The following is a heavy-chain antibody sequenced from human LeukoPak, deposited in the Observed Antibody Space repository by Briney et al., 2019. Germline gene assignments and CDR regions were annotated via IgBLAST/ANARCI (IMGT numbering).Heavy chain of an antibody. CDR1: ALTLSAYS. Sequence: SRRLACELAALTLSAYSLSWVRQAPGEWLEWEEKIKIVVSEKAHGDSVKGPLSIARDNDEGSLYWRVTSLRVEDTAVYYCARGFQSGDSPVWGQGTLVTVSS. CDR3: ARGFQSGDSPV. D-gene: IGHD2-21*02. J-gene: IGHJ4*02. CDR2: IKIVVSEK. V-gene: IGHV3-7*01.